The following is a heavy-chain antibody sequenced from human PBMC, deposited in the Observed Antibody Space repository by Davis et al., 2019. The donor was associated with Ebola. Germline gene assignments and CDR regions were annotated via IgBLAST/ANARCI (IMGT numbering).Heavy chain of an antibody. CDR3: ARSGLRAKTIDY. Sequence: GESLKISCAASGFIFSDYWMNWVRQTPGKGLVWVSRITNDGTRTSYADSVKGRFTISRDNSKNTLYLQMNSLRAEDTAVYYCARSGLRAKTIDYWGQGTLVTVSS. V-gene: IGHV3-74*01. J-gene: IGHJ4*02. CDR2: ITNDGTRT. D-gene: IGHD3-10*01. CDR1: GFIFSDYW.